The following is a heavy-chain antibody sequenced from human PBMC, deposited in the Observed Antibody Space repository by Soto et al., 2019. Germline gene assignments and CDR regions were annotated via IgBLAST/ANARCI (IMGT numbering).Heavy chain of an antibody. J-gene: IGHJ4*02. Sequence: PSETLSLTCSVSGASVSSGSFHWSWIRQPPGKGLEWIGFIYNNETFNYNPSLKSRVTLSVDTSEHQFSLKLSSVTAADTAVYYCARVPLRYSSSHNFDSWGQGALVTVSS. CDR3: ARVPLRYSSSHNFDS. D-gene: IGHD6-19*01. CDR2: IYNNETF. V-gene: IGHV4-61*01. CDR1: GASVSSGSFH.